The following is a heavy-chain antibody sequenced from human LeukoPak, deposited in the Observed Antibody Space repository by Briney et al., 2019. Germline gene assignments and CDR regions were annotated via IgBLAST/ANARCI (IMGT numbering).Heavy chain of an antibody. Sequence: PGGSLRLSCAASRFTFSAYWMSWVRQTPGKGLEWVANIKQDGSEIYYVDSVKGRFTISRDNAKNSLYLQVNSLRVEDTAVYYCARDGSPFDHWGQGTLVTVSS. V-gene: IGHV3-7*01. CDR1: RFTFSAYW. J-gene: IGHJ4*02. CDR2: IKQDGSEI. CDR3: ARDGSPFDH. D-gene: IGHD3-10*01.